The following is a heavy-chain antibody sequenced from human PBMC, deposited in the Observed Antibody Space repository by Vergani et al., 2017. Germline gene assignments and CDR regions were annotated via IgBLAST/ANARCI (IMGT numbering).Heavy chain of an antibody. Sequence: QLQLQESGSGLVKPSQTLSLTCAVSGGSISSGGYSWSWIRQPPGKGLEWIGYIYHSGSTYYNPSLKSRVTISVDRSKNQFSLKLSSVTAADTAVYYCAXDGYCSSTSCSYDAFDIWGQGTMVTVSS. J-gene: IGHJ3*02. V-gene: IGHV4-30-2*01. D-gene: IGHD2-2*03. CDR1: GGSISSGGYS. CDR2: IYHSGST. CDR3: AXDGYCSSTSCSYDAFDI.